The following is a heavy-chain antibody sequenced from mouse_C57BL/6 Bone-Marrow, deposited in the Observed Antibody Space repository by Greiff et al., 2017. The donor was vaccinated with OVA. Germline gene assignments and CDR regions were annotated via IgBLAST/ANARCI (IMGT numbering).Heavy chain of an antibody. Sequence: VQLQQSGAELAKPGASVKLSCKASGYTFTSYWMHWVKQRPGQGLEWIGYINPSSGYTKYNQKFKDKATLTADKYSSTAYMQLSSLTYEDSAVYYCARTHYGSPGDYWGQGTTLTVSS. CDR1: GYTFTSYW. V-gene: IGHV1-7*01. J-gene: IGHJ2*01. D-gene: IGHD1-1*01. CDR2: INPSSGYT. CDR3: ARTHYGSPGDY.